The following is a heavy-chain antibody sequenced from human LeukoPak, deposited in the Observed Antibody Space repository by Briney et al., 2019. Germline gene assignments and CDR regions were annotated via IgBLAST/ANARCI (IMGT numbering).Heavy chain of an antibody. Sequence: GGSLRLSCAASGFMFKNYAMSWVRQAPGKGLELVSGISPSGGITYYADSVQCRFSISRDYSKNSPYLQMNSLRLEDTAVYYCAKSNGDYGFGDNYMDVWGKGTTVTISS. CDR1: GFMFKNYA. V-gene: IGHV3-23*01. CDR2: ISPSGGIT. J-gene: IGHJ6*03. CDR3: AKSNGDYGFGDNYMDV. D-gene: IGHD4-17*01.